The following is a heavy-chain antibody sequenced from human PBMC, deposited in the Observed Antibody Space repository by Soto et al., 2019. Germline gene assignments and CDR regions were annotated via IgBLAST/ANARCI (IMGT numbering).Heavy chain of an antibody. Sequence: RASVKVSCKASGGTFSSYAISWVRQAPGQGLEWMGGIIPIFGTANYAQKFQGRVTITADESTSTAYMELSSLRSEDTAVYYCAREPIYCSGGSCYFDYWGQGTLVTVSS. V-gene: IGHV1-69*13. J-gene: IGHJ4*02. CDR2: IIPIFGTA. CDR3: AREPIYCSGGSCYFDY. CDR1: GGTFSSYA. D-gene: IGHD2-15*01.